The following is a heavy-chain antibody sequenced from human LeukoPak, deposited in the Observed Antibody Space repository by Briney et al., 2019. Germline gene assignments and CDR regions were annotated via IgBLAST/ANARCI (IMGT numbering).Heavy chain of an antibody. CDR3: ARDRISGTDY. Sequence: GGSLRLSCAASGFTFSSFWMSRVRQAPGKGLEWVASIKQDGSEKKYVDSVEGRFTISRDNARNSLHLQMNSLRADDTAVYYCARDRISGTDYWGQGTRVAVSS. D-gene: IGHD1-20*01. CDR1: GFTFSSFW. J-gene: IGHJ4*02. CDR2: IKQDGSEK. V-gene: IGHV3-7*01.